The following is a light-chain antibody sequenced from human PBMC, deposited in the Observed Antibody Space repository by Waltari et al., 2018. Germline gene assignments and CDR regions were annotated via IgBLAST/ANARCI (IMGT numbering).Light chain of an antibody. J-gene: IGLJ2*01. CDR1: TGDCGAYNF. V-gene: IGLV2-11*01. Sequence: QAALTQPRSVSASPGQSVPISCTGTTGDCGAYNFVSWYQQHPGAAPSLVLYDVSERPSGVPDRFSGSKSGNTASLTISRLRPEDEADYYCCSYAGSDTMLFGGGTQLTVL. CDR2: DVS. CDR3: CSYAGSDTML.